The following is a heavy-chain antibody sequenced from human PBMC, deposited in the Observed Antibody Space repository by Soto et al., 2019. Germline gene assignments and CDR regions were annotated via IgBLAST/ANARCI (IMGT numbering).Heavy chain of an antibody. D-gene: IGHD3-3*01. CDR2: IYYSGST. CDR3: ARDSRMTIFGVDRGFDY. J-gene: IGHJ4*02. Sequence: QVQLQESGPGLVKPSQTLSLTCTVSGGSISSGGYYWSWIRQHPGKGLEWIGYIYYSGSTYYNPSLKSRVTISVDTSKNQLSLKLSSVTAADTAVYYCARDSRMTIFGVDRGFDYWGQGTLVTVSS. V-gene: IGHV4-31*03. CDR1: GGSISSGGYY.